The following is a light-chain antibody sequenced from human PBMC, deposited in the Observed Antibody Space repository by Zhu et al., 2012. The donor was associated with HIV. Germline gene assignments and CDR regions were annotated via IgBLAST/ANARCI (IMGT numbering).Light chain of an antibody. Sequence: EIVLTQSPGTLSLSPGERATLSCRSSQSISNYLAWYQQKPGQAPRLLIYDASNRATGIPARFSGSGSGTDFTLTISSLEPEDFAVYYCQQRNNWPPEVTFGGGTKVEIK. CDR3: QQRNNWPPEVT. CDR2: DAS. V-gene: IGKV3-11*01. CDR1: QSISNY. J-gene: IGKJ4*01.